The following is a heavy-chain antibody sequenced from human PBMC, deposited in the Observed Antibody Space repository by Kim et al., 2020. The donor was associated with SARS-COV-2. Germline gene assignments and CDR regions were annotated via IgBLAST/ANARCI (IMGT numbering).Heavy chain of an antibody. CDR3: ARAGLGYYDSSGYWNDAF. CDR2: INAGNGNT. CDR1: GYTLTTYA. D-gene: IGHD3-22*01. V-gene: IGHV1-3*01. J-gene: IGHJ3*01. Sequence: ASVKFSCKASGYTLTTYAMHWVRQAPGQRLEWMGWINAGNGNTKYSQKFQGRVTITRDTSASSAYMELSSLRSEDTAVYYCARAGLGYYDSSGYWNDAF.